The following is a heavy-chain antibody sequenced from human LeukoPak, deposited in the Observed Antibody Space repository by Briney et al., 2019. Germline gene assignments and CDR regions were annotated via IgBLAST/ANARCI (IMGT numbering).Heavy chain of an antibody. CDR2: IIPILGIA. D-gene: IGHD3-16*01. CDR3: ARDTNRGGFFDY. J-gene: IGHJ4*02. V-gene: IGHV1-69*10. CDR1: GYTFTGYY. Sequence: SVKVSCKASGYTFTGYYMHWVRQAPGQGLEWMGWIIPILGIANYAQKFQGRVTITADKSTSTAYMEISSLRSEDTAVYYCARDTNRGGFFDYWGQGTLVTVSS.